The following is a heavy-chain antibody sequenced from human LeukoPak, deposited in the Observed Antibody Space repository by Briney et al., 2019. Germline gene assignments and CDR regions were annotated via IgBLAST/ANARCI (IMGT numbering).Heavy chain of an antibody. CDR1: GFTFSSYE. V-gene: IGHV3-48*03. D-gene: IGHD1-26*01. J-gene: IGHJ4*02. CDR2: ISSSSSTI. CDR3: VRDKLVGPSRLDH. Sequence: GGSLRLSCAASGFTFSSYEMNWVRQAPGKGLEWVSYISSSSSTIYYADSVKGRFTISRDNAKNSLYLQLNSLRAEDTAVYYCVRDKLVGPSRLDHWGQGTLVTVSS.